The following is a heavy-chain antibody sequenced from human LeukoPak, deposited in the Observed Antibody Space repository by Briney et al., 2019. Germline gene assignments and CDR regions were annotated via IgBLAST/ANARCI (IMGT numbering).Heavy chain of an antibody. CDR2: ISAYNGNT. Sequence: ASVKVSCKASGYTFTSYGISWVRQAPGRGLEWMGWISAYNGNTNYAQKLQGRVTMTTDTSTSTAYMELRSLRSDDTAVYYCARDHYYDSSASGDAFDIWGQGTMVTVSS. D-gene: IGHD3-22*01. V-gene: IGHV1-18*01. CDR1: GYTFTSYG. CDR3: ARDHYYDSSASGDAFDI. J-gene: IGHJ3*02.